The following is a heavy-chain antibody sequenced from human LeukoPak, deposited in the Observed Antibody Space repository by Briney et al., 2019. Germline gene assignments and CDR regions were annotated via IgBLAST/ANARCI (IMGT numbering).Heavy chain of an antibody. V-gene: IGHV3-7*01. J-gene: IGHJ4*02. Sequence: GGSLRLSCVASGFTFSSYWMSWVRQTPGKGLEWVANIKRDGSEKYYVDSVKGRFTISRDNAKNSLYLQMNSLRAEDTALYYCARGSRFGELFYFDYWGQGTLVTVSS. CDR1: GFTFSSYW. CDR2: IKRDGSEK. D-gene: IGHD3-10*01. CDR3: ARGSRFGELFYFDY.